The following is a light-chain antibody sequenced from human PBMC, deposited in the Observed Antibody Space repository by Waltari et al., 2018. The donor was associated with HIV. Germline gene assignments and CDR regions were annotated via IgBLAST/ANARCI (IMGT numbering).Light chain of an antibody. CDR2: DVS. CDR3: CSYAGSSTLV. J-gene: IGLJ3*02. V-gene: IGLV2-23*02. CDR1: SSDVGGYHY. Sequence: QSALTQPASVSGSPGPSITLSCPGTSSDVGGYHYVAWYQQHPGKAPKLMIYDVSKRPSGVSNRFSGSKSGNTASLTISGLQAEDEADYYCCSYAGSSTLVFGGGTKLTVL.